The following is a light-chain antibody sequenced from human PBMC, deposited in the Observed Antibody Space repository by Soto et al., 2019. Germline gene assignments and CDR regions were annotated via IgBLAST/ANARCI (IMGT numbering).Light chain of an antibody. CDR1: QSISSY. J-gene: IGKJ1*01. CDR2: AAS. CDR3: QQSYSNPQT. Sequence: DIQMTQSPSSLSASVGDRVTITCRASQSISSYVNWYQQKPGKAPKLLIYAASSLQSGVPSRFSGSGSGTDFTLTISSLQPEDFATYYCQQSYSNPQTFGQGTKVEIK. V-gene: IGKV1-39*01.